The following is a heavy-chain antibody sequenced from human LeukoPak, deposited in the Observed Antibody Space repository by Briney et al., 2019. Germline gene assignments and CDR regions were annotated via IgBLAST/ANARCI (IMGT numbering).Heavy chain of an antibody. V-gene: IGHV3-9*01. Sequence: GGSLRLSCAGSGFIFNNYAMHWVRQPPGKGLEWVSGISWNSGSIDYADSVKGRFTISRDNSENTVYLQMNNLRAEDTALYYCAGRVTGYSSGYVYWGQGTLVTVSS. CDR3: AGRVTGYSSGYVY. D-gene: IGHD5-18*01. J-gene: IGHJ4*02. CDR2: ISWNSGSI. CDR1: GFIFNNYA.